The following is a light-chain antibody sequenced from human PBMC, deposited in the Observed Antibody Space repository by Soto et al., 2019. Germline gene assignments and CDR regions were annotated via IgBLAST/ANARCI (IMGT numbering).Light chain of an antibody. Sequence: DIQMTQSPSTLSASVGDRVTFTGRASQSISSWLAWYQQKPGKAPKLLIYKASSLESGVPSRFSGSGSGTEFTLTINSLQPDDFATYYCQQYNSYSTFGQGTKVEIK. CDR3: QQYNSYST. V-gene: IGKV1-5*03. CDR2: KAS. J-gene: IGKJ1*01. CDR1: QSISSW.